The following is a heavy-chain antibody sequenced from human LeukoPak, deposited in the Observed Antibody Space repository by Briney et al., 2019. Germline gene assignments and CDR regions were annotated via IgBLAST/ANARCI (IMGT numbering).Heavy chain of an antibody. D-gene: IGHD4-17*01. V-gene: IGHV3-21*01. J-gene: IGHJ4*02. CDR2: ISSSSSYI. CDR3: ARDDYGDPLHYFDY. Sequence: PGGSLRLSCAASGFTFSSYSMNWVRQAPGKGLEWVSSISSSSSYIYYADSVKGRFTISRDNAKNSLYLQMNSLRAADTAVYYCARDDYGDPLHYFDYWGQGTLVTVSS. CDR1: GFTFSSYS.